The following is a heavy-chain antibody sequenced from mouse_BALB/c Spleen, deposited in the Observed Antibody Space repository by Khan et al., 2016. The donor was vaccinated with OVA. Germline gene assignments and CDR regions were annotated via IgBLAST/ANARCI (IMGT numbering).Heavy chain of an antibody. D-gene: IGHD1-1*02. CDR1: GYSITSDYA. V-gene: IGHV3-2*02. CDR3: ARDGARYNYAMDY. J-gene: IGHJ4*01. Sequence: EVQLQESGPGLVKPSQSLSLTCTVTGYSITSDYAWNWIRQFPGNKLEWMGYIRYSGSTNYNPAFKSRTSITRDTSKNQSFMQLNSVTTEDTATYDCARDGARYNYAMDYWGQGTSVTVSS. CDR2: IRYSGST.